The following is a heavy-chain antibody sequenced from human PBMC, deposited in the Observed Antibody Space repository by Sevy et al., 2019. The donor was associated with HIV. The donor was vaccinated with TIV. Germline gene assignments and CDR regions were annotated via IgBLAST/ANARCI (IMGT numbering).Heavy chain of an antibody. CDR3: ARVGVSYCTDDCYHRFDY. J-gene: IGHJ4*02. Sequence: GGSLRLSCAASGFTFSSYALLWVRQAPGKGLEWVSLISYDGSKKYYSDSVKGRFAISRDDTKTTLFLQMNSLRSEDTAIYYCARVGVSYCTDDCYHRFDYWGRGILVTVSS. CDR2: ISYDGSKK. D-gene: IGHD2-21*02. CDR1: GFTFSSYA. V-gene: IGHV3-30*09.